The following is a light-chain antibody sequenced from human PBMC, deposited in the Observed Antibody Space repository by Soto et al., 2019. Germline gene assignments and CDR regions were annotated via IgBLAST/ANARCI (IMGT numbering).Light chain of an antibody. V-gene: IGKV3-11*01. CDR3: GQHSSWPLT. J-gene: IGKJ3*01. Sequence: EIVLTQSPAILSLSPGERATLSCRASQSVSTYLAWYQQKPGQAPRLLIYDTSNRASGVPARFSGSGSGTDFSLTISSLEPEDFAVYYWGQHSSWPLTVGPGATVDIK. CDR2: DTS. CDR1: QSVSTY.